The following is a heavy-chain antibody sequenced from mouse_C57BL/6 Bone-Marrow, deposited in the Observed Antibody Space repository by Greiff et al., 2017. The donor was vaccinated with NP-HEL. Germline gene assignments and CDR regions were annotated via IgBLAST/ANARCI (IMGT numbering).Heavy chain of an antibody. Sequence: VQLKESGAELVRPGASVKLSCTASGFNIKDDYMHWVKQRPEQDLEWIGWIDPENGDTEYASKFQGKATITADTSSNTAYLQLSSLTSEDTAVYYCTTGVGAARYFDVWGTGTTVTVSS. CDR2: IDPENGDT. CDR3: TTGVGAARYFDV. J-gene: IGHJ1*03. V-gene: IGHV14-4*01. D-gene: IGHD1-1*02. CDR1: GFNIKDDY.